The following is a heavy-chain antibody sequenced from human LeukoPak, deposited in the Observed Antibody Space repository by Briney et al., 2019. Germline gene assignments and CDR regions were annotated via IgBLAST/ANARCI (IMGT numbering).Heavy chain of an antibody. V-gene: IGHV3-23*01. D-gene: IGHD2-2*02. Sequence: PGGSLRLSCAASGFTFSSYAMSWVRQAPGKGLEWVSAISGSGGSTYYADSVKGRFTISRDNSKNTLYLQMNSLRAEDTAVYYCAKDERRYPLLYEWDYWGQGTLVTVSS. CDR1: GFTFSSYA. J-gene: IGHJ4*02. CDR3: AKDERRYPLLYEWDY. CDR2: ISGSGGST.